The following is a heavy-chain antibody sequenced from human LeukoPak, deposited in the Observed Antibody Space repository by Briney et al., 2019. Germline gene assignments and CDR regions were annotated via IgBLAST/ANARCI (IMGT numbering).Heavy chain of an antibody. CDR1: GYTLISYR. D-gene: IGHD3-10*01. CDR2: INPSGGST. V-gene: IGHV1-46*01. J-gene: IGHJ4*02. CDR3: ARDSLPHYYTSGSQNPADY. Sequence: GASVKVSCKASGYTLISYRIHWVRQAPGQGLEWMGIINPSGGSTSYTQKFQGRVTMTRDTSTSTVYMELSSLRSEDTAVYYCARDSLPHYYTSGSQNPADYWGQGTLVTVSS.